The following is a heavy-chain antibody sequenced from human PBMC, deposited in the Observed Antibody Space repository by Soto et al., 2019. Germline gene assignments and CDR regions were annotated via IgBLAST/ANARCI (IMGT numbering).Heavy chain of an antibody. D-gene: IGHD1-1*01. J-gene: IGHJ4*02. CDR1: GGSISSGDYY. Sequence: PSETLSLTCTVSGGSISSGDYYWSWIRQPPGKGLEWIGYIYYSGTTYYNPSLKSRVTISVDTSKNQFSLNLNSVTAADTAVYYCARHQLLTRRFDFWGRGTLVTVSS. CDR2: IYYSGTT. V-gene: IGHV4-30-4*01. CDR3: ARHQLLTRRFDF.